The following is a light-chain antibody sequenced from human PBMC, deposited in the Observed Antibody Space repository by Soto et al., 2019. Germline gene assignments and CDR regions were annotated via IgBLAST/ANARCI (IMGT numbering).Light chain of an antibody. CDR1: SSNIGAGYD. Sequence: QPVLTQPPSVSGAPGQRVTISCTGSSSNIGAGYDVHWYQQLPGTAPKFLIYGNSNRPSGVPDRFSGSKSGTSASLAITGLQAEDEADYYCQSYDSSLSVVFGGGTKVTVL. J-gene: IGLJ2*01. CDR3: QSYDSSLSVV. V-gene: IGLV1-40*01. CDR2: GNS.